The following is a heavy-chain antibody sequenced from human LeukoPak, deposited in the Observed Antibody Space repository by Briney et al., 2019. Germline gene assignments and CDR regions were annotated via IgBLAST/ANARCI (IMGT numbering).Heavy chain of an antibody. V-gene: IGHV3-74*01. CDR2: ITGDGTGT. D-gene: IGHD1-1*01. CDR3: AIIKSTTDPDY. J-gene: IGHJ4*02. CDR1: GIRISDHW. Sequence: GGSLRFSCAVSGIRISDHWLDWVRQVPGRQPEWLARITGDGTGTSYADSVGGRLMTYRENARKTLFLQMTSVRGDHTAVYYRAIIKSTTDPDYWGQGTLVTVSA.